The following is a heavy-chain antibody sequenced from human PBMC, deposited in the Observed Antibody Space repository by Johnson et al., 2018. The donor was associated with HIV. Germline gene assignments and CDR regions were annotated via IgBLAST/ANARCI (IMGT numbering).Heavy chain of an antibody. Sequence: VQLVESGGGLVQPGGSLRLSCAASRFTFTSYWMSWVRQAPGKGLEWVANIKQDGSDKFYVDSVKGRFTISRDNAQNSLYLQMNTLRAEDTAIYYCARLDNGDPFDIWGQGTMVTVSS. J-gene: IGHJ3*02. V-gene: IGHV3-7*01. CDR3: ARLDNGDPFDI. CDR2: IKQDGSDK. CDR1: RFTFTSYW. D-gene: IGHD1-14*01.